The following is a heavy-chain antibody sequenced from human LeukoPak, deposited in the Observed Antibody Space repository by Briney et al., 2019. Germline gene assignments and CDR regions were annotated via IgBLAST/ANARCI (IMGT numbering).Heavy chain of an antibody. CDR2: IYYSGST. Sequence: PSETLSLTCTVSGASVSSGGYYWSWLRQPPGKGLEWIGYIYYSGSTNYNPSLKSRVTISVDTSKNQFSLKVSSVTAADTAVYYCARRGGSGGSFDYWGQGTLVTVSS. V-gene: IGHV4-61*08. CDR3: ARRGGSGGSFDY. J-gene: IGHJ4*02. CDR1: GASVSSGGYY. D-gene: IGHD3-10*01.